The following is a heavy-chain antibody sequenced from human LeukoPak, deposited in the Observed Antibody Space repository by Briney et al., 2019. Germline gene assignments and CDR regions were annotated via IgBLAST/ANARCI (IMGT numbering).Heavy chain of an antibody. J-gene: IGHJ2*01. V-gene: IGHV4-39*07. Sequence: PSETLSLTCTVSGGSISNNNYYWGWIRQPPGKGLEWIGSIYYTGSTYYNPSLKSRVTISVDTSKNQFSLKLSSVTAADTAVYYCARLQRITMAGPDYWYFDLWGRGTLVTVSS. CDR1: GGSISNNNYY. CDR3: ARLQRITMAGPDYWYFDL. D-gene: IGHD3-10*01. CDR2: IYYTGST.